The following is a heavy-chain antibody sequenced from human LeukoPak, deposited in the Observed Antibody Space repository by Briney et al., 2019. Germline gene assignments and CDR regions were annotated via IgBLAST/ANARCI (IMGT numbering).Heavy chain of an antibody. CDR2: ISGGGGTT. Sequence: GGSLRLSSAAPGFTFSSSAMNWVRQAPGKGLEWVSAISGGGGTTYYADSVKGRFTISRDNSKNTLFLQMNSLRAEDTAVYYCAKDREGLSSGYDLEYFDYWGQGTLVTVSS. J-gene: IGHJ4*02. CDR1: GFTFSSSA. V-gene: IGHV3-23*01. CDR3: AKDREGLSSGYDLEYFDY. D-gene: IGHD5-12*01.